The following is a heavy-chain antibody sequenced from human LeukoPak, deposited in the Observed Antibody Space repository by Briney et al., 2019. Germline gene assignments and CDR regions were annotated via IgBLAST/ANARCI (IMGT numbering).Heavy chain of an antibody. V-gene: IGHV1-2*02. Sequence: ASVKVSCKASGHTFTGYYMHWVRRAPGEGLEWMGWINPNTGGTNYAQKFQGRVTMTRDTSISTAYMELSRLRSDDTAVYYCARDVPATSGFDYWGQGTLVTVSS. CDR3: ARDVPATSGFDY. CDR2: INPNTGGT. CDR1: GHTFTGYY. D-gene: IGHD5-12*01. J-gene: IGHJ4*02.